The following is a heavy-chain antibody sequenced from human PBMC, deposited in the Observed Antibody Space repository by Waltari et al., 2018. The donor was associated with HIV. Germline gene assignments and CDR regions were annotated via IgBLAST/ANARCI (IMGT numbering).Heavy chain of an antibody. D-gene: IGHD3-22*01. CDR3: ARVSDYYYDGSGTVGNFDL. J-gene: IGHJ2*01. CDR2: IYPGDSDT. V-gene: IGHV5-51*01. CDR1: GYGFTTYW. Sequence: VQLVQSGAEVKKPGESLKISCKHSGYGFTTYWIAWVRQMPGKGLEWMGIIYPGDSDTTYSPSFEGQVTISADKSIGTAYLQWSSLKASDTAIYYCARVSDYYYDGSGTVGNFDLWGRGTLVTVSS.